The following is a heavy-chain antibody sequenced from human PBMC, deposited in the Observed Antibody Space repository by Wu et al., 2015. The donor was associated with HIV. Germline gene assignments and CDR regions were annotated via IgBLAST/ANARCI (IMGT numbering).Heavy chain of an antibody. V-gene: IGHV1-69*15. CDR1: GGTFSSYA. CDR3: ARVWEGKGFYYDSSGDSYGMDV. CDR2: IIPIFGTA. D-gene: IGHD3-22*01. Sequence: QVQLVQSGAEVEKPGSSVKVSCKASGGTFSSYAISWVRQAPGQGLEWMGRIIPIFGTANYAQKFQGRVTITADESTSTAYMELSSLRSEDTAVYYCARVWEGKGFYYDSSGDSYGMDVWGQGTTVTVSS. J-gene: IGHJ6*02.